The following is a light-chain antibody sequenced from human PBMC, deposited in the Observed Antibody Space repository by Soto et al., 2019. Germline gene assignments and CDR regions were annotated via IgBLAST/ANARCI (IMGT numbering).Light chain of an antibody. Sequence: DIQMTQSPSTLSASVGDRVTITCRASQSISGWLAWCQQKPGKAPQVLIYDASSLESGVPSRFSGSGSGTEFTLTISSLQPDDFATYYCQQYDGYSRTFGQGTKVEIK. CDR3: QQYDGYSRT. J-gene: IGKJ1*01. CDR2: DAS. CDR1: QSISGW. V-gene: IGKV1-5*01.